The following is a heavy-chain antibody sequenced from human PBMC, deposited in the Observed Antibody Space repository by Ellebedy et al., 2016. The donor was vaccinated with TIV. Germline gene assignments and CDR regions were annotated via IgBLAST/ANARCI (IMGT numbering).Heavy chain of an antibody. CDR3: ARESVRYFDWDY. Sequence: GGSLRLSCVASGFTLSGYWMHWVRQVPGKGLVWLARINTDGSSTSYADSVEGRFTISRENAKKTLYLEMSGLRSDDTAVYYCARESVRYFDWDYWGQGTLVAV. V-gene: IGHV3-74*01. J-gene: IGHJ4*02. CDR1: GFTLSGYW. CDR2: INTDGSST. D-gene: IGHD3-9*01.